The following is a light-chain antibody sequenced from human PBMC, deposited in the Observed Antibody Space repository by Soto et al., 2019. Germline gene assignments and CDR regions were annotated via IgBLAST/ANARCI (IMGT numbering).Light chain of an antibody. J-gene: IGKJ2*01. CDR3: QQSYSTPYT. CDR2: AAS. CDR1: QSISSY. Sequence: DIQMTQSPSSLSASVGDRVTITCRASQSISSYLNWYQLIPGKAPNLLIYAASSLQSGVPSRFSGSGSGTDFTLTISSLQPEDFSTYYCQQSYSTPYTFGQWTKLEIK. V-gene: IGKV1-39*01.